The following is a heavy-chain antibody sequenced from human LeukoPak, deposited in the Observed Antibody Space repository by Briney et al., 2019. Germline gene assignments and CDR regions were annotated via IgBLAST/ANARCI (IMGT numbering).Heavy chain of an antibody. CDR1: GFTFSSYG. D-gene: IGHD3/OR15-3a*01. Sequence: GALRLSCAASGFTFSSYGMHWVRQAPGKGLEWVAVISYDGSNKYYADSVKGRFTISRDNSKNTLYLQMNSLRAEDTAVYYCARDSGSDWTYWGQGTLVTVSS. CDR2: ISYDGSNK. J-gene: IGHJ4*02. V-gene: IGHV3-30*03. CDR3: ARDSGSDWTY.